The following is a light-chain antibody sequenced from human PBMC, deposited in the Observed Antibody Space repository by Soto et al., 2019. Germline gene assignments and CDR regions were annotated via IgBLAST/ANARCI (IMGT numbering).Light chain of an antibody. V-gene: IGKV1-5*03. Sequence: DIHMTQSPSTLSGSVGDRVTITCRASQTISSWLAWYQQKPGKAPKLLIYKASTLEIGVPSRFSGSGSGTEFTLTISSLQPDDVAIYYCQQYNDYSWTFGQGNKVDIK. CDR1: QTISSW. CDR3: QQYNDYSWT. CDR2: KAS. J-gene: IGKJ1*01.